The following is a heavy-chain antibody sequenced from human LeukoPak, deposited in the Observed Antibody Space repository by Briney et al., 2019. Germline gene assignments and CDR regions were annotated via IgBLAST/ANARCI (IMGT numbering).Heavy chain of an antibody. J-gene: IGHJ6*02. CDR3: ARDRGIAAAGTVRYYYYGMDV. CDR1: GGSISSGSYY. CDR2: IYTSGST. V-gene: IGHV4-61*02. D-gene: IGHD6-13*01. Sequence: SETLSLTCTVSGGSISSGSYYWSWIRQPAGKGLEWIGRIYTSGSTNYNPSLKSRVTISVDTSKNQFSLKLSSVTAADTAVYYCARDRGIAAAGTVRYYYYGMDVGGQGTTVTVSS.